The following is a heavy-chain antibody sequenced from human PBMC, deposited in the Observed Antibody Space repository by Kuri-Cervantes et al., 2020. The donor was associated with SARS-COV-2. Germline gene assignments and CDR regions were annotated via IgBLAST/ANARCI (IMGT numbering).Heavy chain of an antibody. D-gene: IGHD2/OR15-2a*01. J-gene: IGHJ4*02. CDR1: GFTFSSYA. CDR3: ARDGRWSMAIIDY. Sequence: GESLKISCAASGFTFSSYAMHWVRQAPGKGLEWVAVISYDGSNKYYADSVEGRFTISRDNSKNTLYLQMNSLRAEDTAVYYCARDGRWSMAIIDYWGQGTLVTVSS. V-gene: IGHV3-30-3*01. CDR2: ISYDGSNK.